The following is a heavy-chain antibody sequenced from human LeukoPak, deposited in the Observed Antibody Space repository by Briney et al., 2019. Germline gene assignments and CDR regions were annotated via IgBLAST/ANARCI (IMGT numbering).Heavy chain of an antibody. CDR1: GFTFSSYA. J-gene: IGHJ4*02. CDR3: AVDYYDSSGHYPAYY. CDR2: ISGSGGST. Sequence: PGGSLRLSCAASGFTFSSYAMSWVRQAPGKGLEWVSAISGSGGSTYYADSVKGRFTISRDNPKNTLYLQMNSLRAEDTAVYYCAVDYYDSSGHYPAYYWGQGTLVTVSS. V-gene: IGHV3-23*01. D-gene: IGHD3-22*01.